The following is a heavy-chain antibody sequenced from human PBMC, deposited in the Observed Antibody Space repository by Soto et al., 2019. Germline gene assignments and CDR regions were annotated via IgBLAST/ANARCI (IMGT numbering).Heavy chain of an antibody. Sequence: QVQLVESGGGVVQPGRSLRLSCAAPGFTFSSYAMHWVRQAPGKGLEWVAVISYDGSNKYYADSVKGRFTISRDNSKNTLYLQMNSLRAEDTAVYYCAREGGSGYLFDPWGQGTLVTVSS. D-gene: IGHD3-22*01. J-gene: IGHJ5*02. CDR2: ISYDGSNK. CDR3: AREGGSGYLFDP. CDR1: GFTFSSYA. V-gene: IGHV3-30-3*01.